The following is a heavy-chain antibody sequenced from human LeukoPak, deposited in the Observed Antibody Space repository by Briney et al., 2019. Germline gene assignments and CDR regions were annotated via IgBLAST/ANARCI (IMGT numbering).Heavy chain of an antibody. Sequence: PSETLSLTCTVSAGSISSYYWSWIRQPPGKGLEWIGYLYDSGSTKYNPSLKSRVTISVDTSKNQFSLKMSSVTAADTAVYYCARGGWYLDLWGRGTLVTVSS. V-gene: IGHV4-59*01. CDR3: ARGGWYLDL. J-gene: IGHJ2*01. CDR2: LYDSGST. CDR1: AGSISSYY.